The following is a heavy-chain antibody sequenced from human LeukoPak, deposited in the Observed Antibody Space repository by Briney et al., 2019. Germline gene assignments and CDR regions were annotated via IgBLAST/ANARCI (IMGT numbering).Heavy chain of an antibody. CDR1: GFTFSSYG. J-gene: IGHJ4*02. Sequence: GGSLRLSCAASGFTFSSYGMHWVRQAPGKGLEWVAVISYDGSNKYYADSVKGRFTISRDNSKNTLYLQMNSLRAEDTAVYYCAKDLNSCGYSYVCKTLDYWGQGTLVTVSS. D-gene: IGHD5-18*01. CDR2: ISYDGSNK. CDR3: AKDLNSCGYSYVCKTLDY. V-gene: IGHV3-30*18.